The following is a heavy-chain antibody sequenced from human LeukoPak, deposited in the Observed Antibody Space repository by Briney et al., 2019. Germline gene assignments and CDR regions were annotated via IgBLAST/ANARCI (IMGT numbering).Heavy chain of an antibody. CDR3: AKGRKSYYYGMDV. CDR2: ISGSGGST. CDR1: GFSFGSNT. J-gene: IGHJ6*02. V-gene: IGHV3-23*01. D-gene: IGHD3-10*01. Sequence: GGSLRLSCAGSGFSFGSNTMSWVRQAPGKGLEWVSAISGSGGSTYYADSVKGRFTISRDNSKNTLYLQMNSLRAEDTAVYYCAKGRKSYYYGMDVWGQGTTVTVSS.